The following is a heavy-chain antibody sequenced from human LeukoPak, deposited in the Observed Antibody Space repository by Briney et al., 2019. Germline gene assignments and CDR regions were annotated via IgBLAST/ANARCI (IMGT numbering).Heavy chain of an antibody. D-gene: IGHD5-12*01. CDR3: ARDRMDMVTYFDY. Sequence: ASVTVSCKSSGYTFTTYGITWVRQAPGQGLEWMGWISTYNGNTNYAQKLQGRVTMTTDTSTSTAYMELRSLRSDDTAMYYCARDRMDMVTYFDYWGQGTLVTVSS. V-gene: IGHV1-18*01. CDR1: GYTFTTYG. CDR2: ISTYNGNT. J-gene: IGHJ4*02.